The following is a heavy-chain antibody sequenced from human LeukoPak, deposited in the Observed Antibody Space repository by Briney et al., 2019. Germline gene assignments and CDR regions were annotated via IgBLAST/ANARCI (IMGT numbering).Heavy chain of an antibody. J-gene: IGHJ3*02. CDR2: IFPGDSDT. CDR3: ARGYCSSTNCYDAFDI. V-gene: IGHV5-51*01. CDR1: GYSFPTYW. D-gene: IGHD2-2*01. Sequence: GESLKISCKGSGYSFPTYWIGWVRQMPGKGLEWMGIIFPGDSDTRYSPSFQGQVTISADRSISTAYLQWRSLKASDTAMYYCARGYCSSTNCYDAFDIWGQGTVVTVSS.